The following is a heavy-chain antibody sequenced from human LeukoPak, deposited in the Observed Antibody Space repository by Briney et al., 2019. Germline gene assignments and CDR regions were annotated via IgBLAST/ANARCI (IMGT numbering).Heavy chain of an antibody. CDR2: INPNDGDT. V-gene: IGHV1-2*02. CDR1: GYTFTDYY. J-gene: IGHJ4*02. CDR3: ARANLLYCSSSTCLFDY. D-gene: IGHD2-2*01. Sequence: ASVKVSCKASGYTFTDYYMHWVRQAPGQGFEWMGWINPNDGDTNYAQKFQGRVTMTRDTSISTAHMEVSRLRSDDTVVYYCARANLLYCSSSTCLFDYWGQGTLVTVSS.